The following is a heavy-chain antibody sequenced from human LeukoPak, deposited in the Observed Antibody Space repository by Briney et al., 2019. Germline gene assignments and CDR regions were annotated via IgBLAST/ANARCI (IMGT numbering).Heavy chain of an antibody. CDR1: GFTFSSYA. J-gene: IGHJ4*02. CDR2: ISYDGSNK. Sequence: GGSLRLSCAASGFTFSSYAMHWVRQAPGKGLEWVAVISYDGSNKYYADSVKGRFTISRDNSKNTLYLQMNSLRAEDTAVYYCARIMTTVTTVEYWGQGTLVTVSS. V-gene: IGHV3-30-3*01. D-gene: IGHD4-17*01. CDR3: ARIMTTVTTVEY.